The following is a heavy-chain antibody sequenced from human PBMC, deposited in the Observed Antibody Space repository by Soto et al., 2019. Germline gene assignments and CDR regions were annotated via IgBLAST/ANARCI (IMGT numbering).Heavy chain of an antibody. CDR3: ARVVRGVVNWFDP. CDR1: GDTFANFG. J-gene: IGHJ5*02. D-gene: IGHD3-10*01. CDR2: IATYNNNK. V-gene: IGHV1-18*01. Sequence: HLVQSGPEVKRPGASITVSCKTSGDTFANFGLSWVRQAPGQGLEWMGWIATYNNNKNYAQKFQGRLTLTTDTSTSTAYMELESLGYDDTAVYYCARVVRGVVNWFDPWVQGTLVTVSS.